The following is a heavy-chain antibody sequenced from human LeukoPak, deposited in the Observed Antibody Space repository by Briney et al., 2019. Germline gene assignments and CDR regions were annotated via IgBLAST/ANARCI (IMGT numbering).Heavy chain of an antibody. CDR1: GYTFTGYY. Sequence: ASVKVSCKASGYTFTGYYMHWVRQAPGQGLEWMGWINPNSGGTNYAQKFQGRVTMTRDTSISTAYMELSRLRSDDTAVYYCARGDYYDSGGYKGLFDYWGQGTLVTVSS. CDR2: INPNSGGT. V-gene: IGHV1-2*02. D-gene: IGHD3-22*01. J-gene: IGHJ4*02. CDR3: ARGDYYDSGGYKGLFDY.